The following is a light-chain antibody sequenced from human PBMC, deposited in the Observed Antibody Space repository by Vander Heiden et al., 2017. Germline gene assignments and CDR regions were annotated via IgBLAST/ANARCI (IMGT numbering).Light chain of an antibody. J-gene: IGKJ1*01. CDR3: QQSYDTPRT. CDR1: QSISSY. CDR2: AAS. Sequence: DIQMTQSPSSLSASVGDRVTITCRASQSISSYLNWYQQKPGKAPKLLIYAASSLQSGVPSRFSGSGSGTDLTLTISSLQPEDFATYYCQQSYDTPRTFGQGTKVEIK. V-gene: IGKV1-39*01.